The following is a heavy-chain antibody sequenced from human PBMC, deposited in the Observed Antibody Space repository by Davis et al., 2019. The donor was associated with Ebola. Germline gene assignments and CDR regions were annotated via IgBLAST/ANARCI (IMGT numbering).Heavy chain of an antibody. CDR2: MNPTSGNT. D-gene: IGHD2-21*02. CDR1: GYSFNSYN. Sequence: AASVKVSCKASGYSFNSYNINWVRQAAGQGLEWMGWMNPTSGNTGYAQKIEGRVTMTRDASISTAYMELSSLTSEDTAVYYCARGYSPKCRGGDCVNDFWGQGTLVTVST. CDR3: ARGYSPKCRGGDCVNDF. J-gene: IGHJ4*02. V-gene: IGHV1-8*01.